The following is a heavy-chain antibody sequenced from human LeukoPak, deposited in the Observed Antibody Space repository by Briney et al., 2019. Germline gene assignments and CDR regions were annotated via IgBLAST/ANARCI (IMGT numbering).Heavy chain of an antibody. CDR3: ARDRGYCSSTSCYTGTDWTDY. CDR1: GYTFTSYG. Sequence: ASVKVSCKASGYTFTSYGISWVRQAPGQGLEWMGWISAYNGNTNYAQKLQGRVTMTTDTSTSTAYMELRSLRSDDTAMYYCARDRGYCSSTSCYTGTDWTDYWGQGTLVTVSS. J-gene: IGHJ4*02. D-gene: IGHD2-2*02. V-gene: IGHV1-18*01. CDR2: ISAYNGNT.